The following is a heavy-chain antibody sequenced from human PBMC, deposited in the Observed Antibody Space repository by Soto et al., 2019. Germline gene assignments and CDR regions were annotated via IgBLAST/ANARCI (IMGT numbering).Heavy chain of an antibody. V-gene: IGHV3-23*01. J-gene: IGHJ4*02. CDR1: GFTFSSYA. D-gene: IGHD6-13*01. Sequence: SLRLSCAASGFTFSSYAMSWVRQAPGKGLEWVSAISGSGGSTYYADSVKGRLSISRDNSKNTVSLLMNSLRAEDTAVYFCARGSSGYISSWYYFDYWGRGTLVTVSS. CDR2: ISGSGGST. CDR3: ARGSSGYISSWYYFDY.